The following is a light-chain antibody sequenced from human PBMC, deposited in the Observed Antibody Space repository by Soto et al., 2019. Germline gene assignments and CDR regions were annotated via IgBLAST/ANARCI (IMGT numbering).Light chain of an antibody. Sequence: QSVLTQPPSASGTPGQRVTISCSGSSSNIGSNTVNWYQQLPGTTPKLLIYSNNQRPSGVPDSFSGSKSCTSASLAISWLQSEDEADYYCAAWDYSLNGVVFGGGTKLTVL. CDR3: AAWDYSLNGVV. CDR2: SNN. V-gene: IGLV1-44*01. J-gene: IGLJ2*01. CDR1: SSNIGSNT.